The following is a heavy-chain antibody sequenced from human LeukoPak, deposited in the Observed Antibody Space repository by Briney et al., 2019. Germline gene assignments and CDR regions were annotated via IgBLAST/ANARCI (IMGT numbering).Heavy chain of an antibody. D-gene: IGHD3-22*01. CDR2: ISGSGGST. V-gene: IGHV3-23*01. CDR3: AKEQVYYDSSGYPYNWFDP. Sequence: GGSLRLSCAASGFTFNTYTMSWVRQAPGKGLEWVSAISGSGGSTYYADSVKGRFTISRDNSKNTLYLQMNSLRAEDTAVYYCAKEQVYYDSSGYPYNWFDPWGQGTLVTVSS. CDR1: GFTFNTYT. J-gene: IGHJ5*02.